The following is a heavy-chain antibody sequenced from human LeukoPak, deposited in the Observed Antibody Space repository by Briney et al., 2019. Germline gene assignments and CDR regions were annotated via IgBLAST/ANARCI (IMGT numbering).Heavy chain of an antibody. J-gene: IGHJ3*02. CDR3: ARDPYVDTAPDDAFDI. V-gene: IGHV3-21*01. D-gene: IGHD5-18*01. CDR2: ISSSSSYI. Sequence: PGGSLRLSCAASGFTFNNYGMTWVRQAPGKGLEWVSSISSSSSYIYYADSVKGRFTISRDNAKNSLYLQMNSLRAEDTAVYYCARDPYVDTAPDDAFDIWGQGTMVTVSS. CDR1: GFTFNNYG.